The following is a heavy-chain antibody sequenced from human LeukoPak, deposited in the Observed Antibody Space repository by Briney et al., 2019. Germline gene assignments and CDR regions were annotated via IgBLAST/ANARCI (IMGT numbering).Heavy chain of an antibody. CDR1: GGSFSGYY. D-gene: IGHD5-18*01. V-gene: IGHV4-34*01. Sequence: SETLSLTCAVYGGSFSGYYWSWIRQPPGKGLEWIGEINHSGSTNYNPSLKSRVTISVDTSKNQFSLKLSSVTAADTAVYYCARGRYGLAFDIWGQGTMVTVSS. J-gene: IGHJ3*02. CDR2: INHSGST. CDR3: ARGRYGLAFDI.